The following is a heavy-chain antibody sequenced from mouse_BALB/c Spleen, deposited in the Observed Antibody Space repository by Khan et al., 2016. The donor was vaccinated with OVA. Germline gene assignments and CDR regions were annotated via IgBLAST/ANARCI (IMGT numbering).Heavy chain of an antibody. CDR1: GYTFTTAG. Sequence: QVQLKQSGPELKKPGETVRISCKASGYTFTTAGIQWVQKMPGKGLKWIGWINTHSGVPKSAEDFKGRFAFSLEISVNTAYLQITNLNNEDTATYFCATGGAAYYRNDGGAMEYWGQGTSVTVSS. J-gene: IGHJ4*01. CDR3: ATGGAAYYRNDGGAMEY. D-gene: IGHD2-14*01. CDR2: INTHSGVP. V-gene: IGHV9-4*02.